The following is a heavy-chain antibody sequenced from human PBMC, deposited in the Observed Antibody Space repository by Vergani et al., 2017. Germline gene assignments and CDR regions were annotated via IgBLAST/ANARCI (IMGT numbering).Heavy chain of an antibody. Sequence: EVQLVESGGGLVQPGGSLRLSCAASGFTFSSYWMSWVRQAPGKGLEWVANIKQDGSEKYYVDSVKGRFTISRDNAKNSLYLQMNSLRAEDTAVYYCARDRSGNPRSWFDPWGQGTLVTVSS. CDR1: GFTFSSYW. CDR2: IKQDGSEK. D-gene: IGHD6-25*01. V-gene: IGHV3-7*01. CDR3: ARDRSGNPRSWFDP. J-gene: IGHJ5*02.